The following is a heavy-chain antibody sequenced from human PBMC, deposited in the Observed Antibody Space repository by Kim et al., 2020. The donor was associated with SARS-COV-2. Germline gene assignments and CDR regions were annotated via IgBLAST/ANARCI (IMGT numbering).Heavy chain of an antibody. Sequence: GGSLRLSCAASGFTFSSYGMHWVRQAPGKGLEWVAVISYDGSNKYYADSVKGRFTISRDNSKNTLYLQMNSLRAEDTAVYYCAKGRHDSSGYYYRKAFDIWGQGTMVTVSS. CDR3: AKGRHDSSGYYYRKAFDI. J-gene: IGHJ3*02. CDR2: ISYDGSNK. CDR1: GFTFSSYG. D-gene: IGHD3-22*01. V-gene: IGHV3-30*18.